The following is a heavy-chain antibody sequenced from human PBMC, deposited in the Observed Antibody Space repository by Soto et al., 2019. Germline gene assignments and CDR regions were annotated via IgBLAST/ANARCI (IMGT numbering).Heavy chain of an antibody. CDR3: ARGAFNWNSALIHY. V-gene: IGHV1-46*01. CDR2: INPGTGGT. Sequence: ASVKVSCKASGYTFTSYYIHWVRQAPGQGLEWMGLINPGTGGTSYAQMFRGRVTMTRDTSTSTVYMELSSLRSEDTAVYYCARGAFNWNSALIHYWGQGTLVTVSS. CDR1: GYTFTSYY. D-gene: IGHD1-7*01. J-gene: IGHJ4*02.